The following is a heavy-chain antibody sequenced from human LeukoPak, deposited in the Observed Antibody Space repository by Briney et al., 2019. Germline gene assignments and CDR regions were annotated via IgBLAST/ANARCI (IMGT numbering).Heavy chain of an antibody. D-gene: IGHD6-13*01. CDR2: IYHSGST. CDR3: ARVAAGSVAEYFQH. Sequence: SETLSLTCTVSGYSISSGYYWGWIRQPPGKGLEWIGSIYHSGSTYYNPSLKSRVTISVDTSKNQFSLKLSSVTAADTAVYYCARVAAGSVAEYFQHWGQGTLVTVSS. V-gene: IGHV4-38-2*02. CDR1: GYSISSGYY. J-gene: IGHJ1*01.